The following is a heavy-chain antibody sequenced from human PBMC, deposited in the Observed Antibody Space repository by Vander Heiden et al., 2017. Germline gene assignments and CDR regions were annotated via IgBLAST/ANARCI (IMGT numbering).Heavy chain of an antibody. D-gene: IGHD5-18*01. Sequence: EVQLVESGGGLVKPGGSLRLSCAASAFTLGSYSMNWVRQAPGRRLEWVSSISSSSSYIYYADSVKGRFTITGDNAKNSLYLQMNSLRAEDTAVYYCARGGGYSYGYGRDYWGQGTLVTVSS. CDR3: ARGGGYSYGYGRDY. CDR2: ISSSSSYI. CDR1: AFTLGSYS. J-gene: IGHJ4*02. V-gene: IGHV3-21*01.